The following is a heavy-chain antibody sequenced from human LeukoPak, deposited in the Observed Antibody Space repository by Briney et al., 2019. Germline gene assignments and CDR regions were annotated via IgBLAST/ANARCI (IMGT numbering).Heavy chain of an antibody. CDR3: APYYYGSSGYYQRSDY. J-gene: IGHJ4*02. Sequence: SVKVSCKASGGTFSSYAISWVRQAPGQGLEWMGGIIPIFGTANYAQKFQGRVTITADESTSTAYMELSSLRSEDTAVYYCAPYYYGSSGYYQRSDYWGQGTLVTVSS. CDR1: GGTFSSYA. D-gene: IGHD3-22*01. CDR2: IIPIFGTA. V-gene: IGHV1-69*13.